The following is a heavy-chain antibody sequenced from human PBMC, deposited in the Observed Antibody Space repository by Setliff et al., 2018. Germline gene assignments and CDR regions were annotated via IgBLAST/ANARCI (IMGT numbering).Heavy chain of an antibody. J-gene: IGHJ4*02. CDR3: ARGLIVLPGPSGDMGYFDY. V-gene: IGHV1-46*01. CDR1: GYTFTSYG. D-gene: IGHD2-8*01. CDR2: INPSGGYT. Sequence: ASVKVSCKASGYTFTSYGFSWVRQAPGQGLEWMGMINPSGGYTIYAQKFQGRVTMTRDTSTSTVYLELSSLRSEDTAVYYCARGLIVLPGPSGDMGYFDYWGQGTLVTV.